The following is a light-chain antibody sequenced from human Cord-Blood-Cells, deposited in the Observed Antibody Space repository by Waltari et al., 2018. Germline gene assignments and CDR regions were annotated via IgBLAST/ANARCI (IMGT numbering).Light chain of an antibody. V-gene: IGLV3-19*01. CDR2: GKN. Sequence: SSELPQDPAVYVALGQTVRITCQGDSLRSYYASWYQQKPGQAPVLVIYGKNNRPSGIPDRFSGSSSGNTASLTITGAQAEDEADYYCNSRDSSGNHVVFGGGTKLTVL. CDR3: NSRDSSGNHVV. J-gene: IGLJ2*01. CDR1: SLRSYY.